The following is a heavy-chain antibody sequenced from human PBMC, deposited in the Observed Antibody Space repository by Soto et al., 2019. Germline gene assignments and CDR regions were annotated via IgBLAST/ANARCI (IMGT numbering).Heavy chain of an antibody. V-gene: IGHV1-46*01. CDR3: ARVKKAAGPKDAFDI. J-gene: IGHJ3*02. CDR2: INPSGGST. CDR1: GYTFTSYY. D-gene: IGHD6-13*01. Sequence: DSVKVSCKASGYTFTSYYMHWVRQAPGQGLEWMGIINPSGGSTSYAQKFQGRVTMTRDTSTSTVYMELSRLRSEDTAVYYCARVKKAAGPKDAFDIWGQGKMVTVSS.